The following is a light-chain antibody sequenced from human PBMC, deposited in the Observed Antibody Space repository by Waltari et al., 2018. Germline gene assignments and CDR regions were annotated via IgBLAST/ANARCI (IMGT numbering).Light chain of an antibody. Sequence: DIQMTQSPSTLYASVGDRVPITFRASQSISNWLAWYQQKPGKAPKLLIYDASSLESGVPSRFSGSGSGTEFTLTISSLQPDDFATYYCQQYNSYSMYTFGQGTKLEIK. CDR2: DAS. CDR3: QQYNSYSMYT. V-gene: IGKV1-5*01. CDR1: QSISNW. J-gene: IGKJ2*01.